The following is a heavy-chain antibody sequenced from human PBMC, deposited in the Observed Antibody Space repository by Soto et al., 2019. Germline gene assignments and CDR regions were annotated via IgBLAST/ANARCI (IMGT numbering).Heavy chain of an antibody. J-gene: IGHJ4*02. CDR3: ARTIAAACDY. CDR1: GFTFSSYW. Sequence: EVQLVESGGDLVQPGGSLRLSCAASGFTFSSYWMTWVRQAPGKGLEWVATIKEDGSEKYYVESVRGRFTSSRDDAKNSLYLQMNSLSAEETAVYYCARTIAAACDYWGQGNLVTVSS. V-gene: IGHV3-7*05. CDR2: IKEDGSEK. D-gene: IGHD6-13*01.